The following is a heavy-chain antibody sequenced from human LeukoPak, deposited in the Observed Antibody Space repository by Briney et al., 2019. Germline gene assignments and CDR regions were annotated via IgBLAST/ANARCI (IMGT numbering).Heavy chain of an antibody. Sequence: SETLSLTCAVYGGSFSGYYWSWIRQPPGKGLEWIGEINHSGSTNYNPSLKSRVTISVDTSKNQFSLKLSSVTAADTAVYYCASQGKDSSSWYINYWGQGTLVTVSS. D-gene: IGHD6-13*01. V-gene: IGHV4-34*01. J-gene: IGHJ4*02. CDR1: GGSFSGYY. CDR3: ASQGKDSSSWYINY. CDR2: INHSGST.